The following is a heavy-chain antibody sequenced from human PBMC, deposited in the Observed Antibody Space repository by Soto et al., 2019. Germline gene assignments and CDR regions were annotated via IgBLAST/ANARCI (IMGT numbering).Heavy chain of an antibody. Sequence: QVQLVQSGAEVKKPGASVKVSCKASGYTFTAYYMHWLRQAPGQGLEWMGWINPNSGGTNYAQKFQGRVTVTNDTSNNTTYMELRSLGSDDTAVYYCARGDFDRSGNYNAGWFAPWGQGTLVTVSS. CDR2: INPNSGGT. D-gene: IGHD3-22*01. V-gene: IGHV1-2*02. J-gene: IGHJ5*02. CDR1: GYTFTAYY. CDR3: ARGDFDRSGNYNAGWFAP.